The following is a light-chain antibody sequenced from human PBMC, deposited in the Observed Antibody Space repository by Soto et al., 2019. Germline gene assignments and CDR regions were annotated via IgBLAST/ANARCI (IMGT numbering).Light chain of an antibody. Sequence: QSALTQPASVSGSPGQSITISCTGTSSDVGGYNYVSWYQQHPGKAPRLMIYDVSNRPSGVSNRFSGSTSGNTASLTISGLQAEDEADYYCSSYTRAITLVFGGGTKLTVL. CDR3: SSYTRAITLV. CDR1: SSDVGGYNY. CDR2: DVS. J-gene: IGLJ3*02. V-gene: IGLV2-14*01.